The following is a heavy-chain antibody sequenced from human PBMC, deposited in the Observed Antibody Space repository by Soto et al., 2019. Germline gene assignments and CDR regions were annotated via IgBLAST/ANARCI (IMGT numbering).Heavy chain of an antibody. V-gene: IGHV3-30*18. Sequence: QVQLVESGGGVVQPGRPLRLSCEGSGFFFSDYGMHWVRQAPGKGLEWVAVISYDGTNKYYGDSAKGRFTIARDNSRNTLYLEINSLSEEDTAVYYCSKDAGGTTPHGPSLGAWYFYYGMDVWGPGTTVTVSS. CDR1: GFFFSDYG. CDR2: ISYDGTNK. J-gene: IGHJ6*02. D-gene: IGHD3-16*01. CDR3: SKDAGGTTPHGPSLGAWYFYYGMDV.